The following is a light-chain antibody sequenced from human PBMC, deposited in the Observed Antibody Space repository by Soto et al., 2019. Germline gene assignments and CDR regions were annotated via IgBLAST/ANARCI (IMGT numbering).Light chain of an antibody. J-gene: IGKJ4*01. CDR3: QQYNSYS. Sequence: IQLTQSPSFLSASVGDRVRITCRASQGISSYIAWYQQKPGKAPKLLIYAASTLQSGVPSRFSGSGFGTEFTLTISSLQPDDFATYYCQQYNSYSFGGGTKVDIK. CDR1: QGISSY. V-gene: IGKV1-9*01. CDR2: AAS.